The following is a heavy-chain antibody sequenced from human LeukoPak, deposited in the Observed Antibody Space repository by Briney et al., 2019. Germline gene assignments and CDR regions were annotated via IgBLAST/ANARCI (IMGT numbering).Heavy chain of an antibody. CDR1: GFTFSSYW. V-gene: IGHV3-7*01. J-gene: IGHJ4*02. CDR2: IKEDGSAK. CDR3: VRDSPGYGAYDFD. Sequence: PGGSLRLSCAASGFTFSSYWMSWVRQAPGKGLEWAANIKEDGSAKYYVDSVKGRFTISRDDAKNSLYLQMNNLSAEDTAVYYCVRDSPGYGAYDFDWGQGTLVTVSS. D-gene: IGHD5-12*01.